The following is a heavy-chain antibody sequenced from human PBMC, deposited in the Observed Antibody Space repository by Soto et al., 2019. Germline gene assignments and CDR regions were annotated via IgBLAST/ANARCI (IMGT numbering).Heavy chain of an antibody. CDR2: IYYSGST. J-gene: IGHJ5*02. CDR3: SRHQSRPRAGRLNWCDP. Sequence: LSLTCTVSGGSISSSSYYWGWIRQPPGKGLEWIGSIYYSGSTYYNPSLKSRVTISVDTSKNQFSLKLSSVTAADTAVYYCSRHQSRPRAGRLNWCDPWGQGTLVTVSS. D-gene: IGHD3-22*01. V-gene: IGHV4-39*01. CDR1: GGSISSSSYY.